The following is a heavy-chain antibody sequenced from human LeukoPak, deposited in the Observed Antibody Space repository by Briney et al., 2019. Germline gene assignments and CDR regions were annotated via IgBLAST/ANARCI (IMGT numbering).Heavy chain of an antibody. CDR3: ARTRFPSCTSASCGDDPFDI. CDR1: RFTLSNYW. V-gene: IGHV3-7*01. CDR2: IKQDGSEK. J-gene: IGHJ3*02. D-gene: IGHD2-2*01. Sequence: GGSLRLSCAASRFTLSNYWMSWVRQTPGKGLEWVANIKQDGSEKFYVDSGKGRFTISRDNAKNSLFLQMNSMRAEDTAVYYCARTRFPSCTSASCGDDPFDIWGQGTTVTVS.